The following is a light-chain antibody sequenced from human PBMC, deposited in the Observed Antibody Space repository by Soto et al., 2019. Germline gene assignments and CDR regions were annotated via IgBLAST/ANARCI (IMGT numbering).Light chain of an antibody. J-gene: IGKJ1*01. CDR3: QQYGSSPQT. CDR1: QRVSSTY. V-gene: IGKV3-20*01. Sequence: EIVLTQSPGTLSLSPGERATLSCRASQRVSSTYLAWYQQKPGQAPRLLIYGASSRATGITDRFTGSGSVTDFSLTISRLEPEDFAVYYCQQYGSSPQTFGQGTKVEIK. CDR2: GAS.